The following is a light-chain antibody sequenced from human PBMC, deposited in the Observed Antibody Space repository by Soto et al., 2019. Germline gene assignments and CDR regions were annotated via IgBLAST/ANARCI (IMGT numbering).Light chain of an antibody. V-gene: IGLV1-40*01. J-gene: IGLJ2*01. CDR3: QSYDSSLRV. CDR1: SSNIGAVFD. Sequence: QSVLTQPPSVSGAPGQRVTISCTGSSSNIGAVFDVHWYQQLPGTAPKLLIYGNSNRPSGVPDRFSGSKSGTSASLAITGLQAEDEADYYCQSYDSSLRVFGGGTKLTVL. CDR2: GNS.